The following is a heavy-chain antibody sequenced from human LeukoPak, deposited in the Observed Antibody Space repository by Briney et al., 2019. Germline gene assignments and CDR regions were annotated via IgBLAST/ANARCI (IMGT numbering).Heavy chain of an antibody. V-gene: IGHV3-20*04. CDR3: ARRLNIVATMGGDAFDI. D-gene: IGHD5-12*01. Sequence: GGSLRLSCAASGFTFDDYGMSWVRQAPGKGLEWVSGINWNGGSTGYADSVKGRFTISRDNAKNSLYLQMNSLRAEDTAVYYCARRLNIVATMGGDAFDIWGQGTMVTVSS. J-gene: IGHJ3*02. CDR1: GFTFDDYG. CDR2: INWNGGST.